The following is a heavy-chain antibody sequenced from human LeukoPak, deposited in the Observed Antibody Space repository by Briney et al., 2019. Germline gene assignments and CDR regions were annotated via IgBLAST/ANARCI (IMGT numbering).Heavy chain of an antibody. J-gene: IGHJ4*02. D-gene: IGHD2-2*01. CDR1: GFTFSSYA. CDR3: ARDPVPHCSSTSCFSFDY. V-gene: IGHV3-30-3*01. Sequence: GGSLRLSCAASGFTFSSYAMHWVRQAPGKGLEWVAVISYDGSNKYYADSVKGRFTISRDNSKNTLYLQMNSLRAEDTAVYYCARDPVPHCSSTSCFSFDYWGQGTLVTVSS. CDR2: ISYDGSNK.